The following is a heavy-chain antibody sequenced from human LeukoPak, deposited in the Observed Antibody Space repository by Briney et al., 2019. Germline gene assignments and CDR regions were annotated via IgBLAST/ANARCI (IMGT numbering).Heavy chain of an antibody. V-gene: IGHV3-21*04. J-gene: IGHJ4*02. CDR3: AKAPVTSCRGAFCYPFDY. D-gene: IGHD2-15*01. Sequence: PGGSLRLSCAASGFTFSRHSINWVRQAPGKGLEWVSSISSSSSYIYYAASVRGRFTISRDTSRSTLYLQMNSLRAEDAAVYYCAKAPVTSCRGAFCYPFDYWGQGTLVTVSS. CDR2: ISSSSSYI. CDR1: GFTFSRHS.